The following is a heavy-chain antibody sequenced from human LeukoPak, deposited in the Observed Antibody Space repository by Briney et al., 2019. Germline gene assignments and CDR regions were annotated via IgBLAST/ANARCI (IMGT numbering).Heavy chain of an antibody. Sequence: SVKVSCKASGGTFSSHAISWVRQAPGQGLEWMGGIIPILGTAKYAQKFQGRVTITADESTSTAYMELSSLRSGDTAVYYCARDSSEFRSLIPHWGQGTLVTVSS. J-gene: IGHJ1*01. D-gene: IGHD2-21*01. CDR3: ARDSSEFRSLIPH. CDR2: IIPILGTA. V-gene: IGHV1-69*13. CDR1: GGTFSSHA.